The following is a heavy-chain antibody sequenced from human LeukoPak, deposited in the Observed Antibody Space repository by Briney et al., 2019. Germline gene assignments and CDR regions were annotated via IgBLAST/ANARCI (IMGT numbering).Heavy chain of an antibody. D-gene: IGHD3-10*01. V-gene: IGHV3-33*08. J-gene: IGHJ4*02. CDR1: GFSFRTYG. Sequence: GSLRLSCAASGFSFRTYGMHWVRQAPGKGLEWVAVIWYDGSNKYYADSVKGRFTISRDNSKNTLYLQMNSLRAGDTAVYYCARLYYSDYYFGYWGQGTLVTVSS. CDR3: ARLYYSDYYFGY. CDR2: IWYDGSNK.